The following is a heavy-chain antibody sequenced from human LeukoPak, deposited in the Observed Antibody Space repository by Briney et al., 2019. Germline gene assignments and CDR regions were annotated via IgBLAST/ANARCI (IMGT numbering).Heavy chain of an antibody. V-gene: IGHV4-59*01. Sequence: SETLSLTCTVSGGSISSYYWSWIRQPPGKGLELIGYIYYSGSPNYNPSLKTRVTISVDTSKNQFSLKLSSVTAADTAVYYCARGRLGGSGSYYNVLDYWGQGTLVTVSS. J-gene: IGHJ4*02. D-gene: IGHD3-10*01. CDR2: IYYSGSP. CDR3: ARGRLGGSGSYYNVLDY. CDR1: GGSISSYY.